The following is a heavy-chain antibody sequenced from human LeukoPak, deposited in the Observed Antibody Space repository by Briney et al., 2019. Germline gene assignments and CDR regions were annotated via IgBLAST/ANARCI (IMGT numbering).Heavy chain of an antibody. CDR1: GFTVSSNY. V-gene: IGHV3-53*01. CDR2: IYSGGST. CDR3: ARDSANWVPAGAFDI. Sequence: PGGSLRLSCAASGFTVSSNYMSWVRQAPGKGLEWVSVIYSGGSTYYADSVKGRFTISRDNSKNTLYLQMNSLRAEDTAVYYCARDSANWVPAGAFDIWGQGTMVTVSS. J-gene: IGHJ3*02. D-gene: IGHD7-27*01.